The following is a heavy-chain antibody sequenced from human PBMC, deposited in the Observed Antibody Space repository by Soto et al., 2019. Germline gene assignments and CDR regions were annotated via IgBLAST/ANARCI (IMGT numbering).Heavy chain of an antibody. CDR3: ARGLGSPGVEYFQH. CDR2: ISSSSSTI. Sequence: EVQLVESGGGLVQPGGSLRLSCAASGFTFSSYSMNWGRQAPGKGLGWVSYISSSSSTIYYADSVKGRITITRDNAKNSLYLQMNSLRDEDTAVYYCARGLGSPGVEYFQHWGQGTLVTVSS. D-gene: IGHD2-15*01. J-gene: IGHJ1*01. CDR1: GFTFSSYS. V-gene: IGHV3-48*02.